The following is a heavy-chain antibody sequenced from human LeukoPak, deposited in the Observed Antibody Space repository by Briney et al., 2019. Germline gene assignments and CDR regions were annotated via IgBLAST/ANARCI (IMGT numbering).Heavy chain of an antibody. CDR1: GGTFSSYA. J-gene: IGHJ2*01. Sequence: SVKVSCKASGGTFSSYAISWVRQAPGQGLEWMGRIILIFGTANYAQKFQGRVTITTDESTSTAYMELSSLRSEDTAVYYCARDQANWYFDLWGRGTLVTVSS. CDR3: ARDQANWYFDL. CDR2: IILIFGTA. V-gene: IGHV1-69*05.